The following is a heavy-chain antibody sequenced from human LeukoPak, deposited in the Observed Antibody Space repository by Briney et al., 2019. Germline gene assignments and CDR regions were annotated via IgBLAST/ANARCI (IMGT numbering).Heavy chain of an antibody. CDR3: ARAGFYASVNQYYYYYYMDV. D-gene: IGHD2/OR15-2a*01. Sequence: SETLSLTCTVSSGSIGSYYWSWVRQPPGKGLEWIGYIHYSGSTNYNPSLKSRVTTSIDTSKNQFSLKVTSVTAADAAVYYCARAGFYASVNQYYYYYYMDVWGTGTTVTVSS. V-gene: IGHV4-59*01. CDR2: IHYSGST. J-gene: IGHJ6*03. CDR1: SGSIGSYY.